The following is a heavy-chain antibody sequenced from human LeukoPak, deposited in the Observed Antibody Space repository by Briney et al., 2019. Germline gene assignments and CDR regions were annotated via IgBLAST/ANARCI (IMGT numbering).Heavy chain of an antibody. CDR2: ISWNGGST. CDR1: GFTFDDYG. J-gene: IGHJ4*02. D-gene: IGHD6-25*01. V-gene: IGHV3-20*04. Sequence: GGSLRLSCAASGFTFDDYGMSWVRQAPGKGLEWVSGISWNGGSTGYADSVKGRFTISRDNAKNSLYLQMNSLRAEDTALYYCARASGPAGPYYFDYWGQGTLVTVSS. CDR3: ARASGPAGPYYFDY.